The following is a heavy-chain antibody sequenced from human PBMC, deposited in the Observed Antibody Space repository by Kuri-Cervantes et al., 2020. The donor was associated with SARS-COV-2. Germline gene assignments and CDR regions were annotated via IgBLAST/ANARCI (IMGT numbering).Heavy chain of an antibody. V-gene: IGHV4-34*01. J-gene: IGHJ4*02. CDR2: IYYSGST. CDR1: GGSFSGYY. D-gene: IGHD2-15*01. Sequence: SETLSLTCAVFGGSFSGYYWSWIRQSPGKGLEWIGSIYYSGSTYYNPSLKSRVTISVDTSKNQFSLKLSSVTAADTAVYYCARLGAGYYYWGQGTPVTVDS. CDR3: ARLGAGYYY.